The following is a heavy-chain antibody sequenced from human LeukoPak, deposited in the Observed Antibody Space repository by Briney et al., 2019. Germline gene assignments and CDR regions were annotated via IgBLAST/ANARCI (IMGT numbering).Heavy chain of an antibody. CDR2: IYYSGTT. CDR1: GGSISSYY. Sequence: SEALSLTCTVSGGSISSYYWSWIRQSPGKGLEWIGYIYYSGTTNYNPSLKSRVIISVDTSKNQFSLKLSPVIAADTAVYYCARVGVDYSGNIIKYYFDYWGQGTLVTVSS. D-gene: IGHD4-23*01. V-gene: IGHV4-59*01. CDR3: ARVGVDYSGNIIKYYFDY. J-gene: IGHJ4*02.